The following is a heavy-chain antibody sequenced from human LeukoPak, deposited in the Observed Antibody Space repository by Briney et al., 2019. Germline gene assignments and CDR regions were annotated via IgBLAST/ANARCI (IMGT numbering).Heavy chain of an antibody. CDR2: INHSGST. V-gene: IGHV4-34*01. Sequence: SETLSLTCAVYGGSFSGYYWSWIRQPPGKGLEWIGEINHSGSTNYNPSLKSRVTISVDTSKNQYSLKLSSVTAADTAVYYCARGRLFYDSSGYYGYWGQGTLVTVSS. J-gene: IGHJ4*02. CDR3: ARGRLFYDSSGYYGY. D-gene: IGHD3-22*01. CDR1: GGSFSGYY.